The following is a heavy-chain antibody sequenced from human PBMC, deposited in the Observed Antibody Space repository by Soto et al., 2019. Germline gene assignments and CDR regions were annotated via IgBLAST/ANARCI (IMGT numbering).Heavy chain of an antibody. D-gene: IGHD5-12*01. CDR3: ATSTSFDY. CDR2: IKYDGSER. CDR1: GFTFSNYW. V-gene: IGHV3-7*02. Sequence: GGSLRLSCTASGFTFSNYWMSWVRQAPGKGLEWVAIIKYDGSERYYVDSVKGRFTISRDNAKNSLYLQMDSLRAEDTAVYYCATSTSFDYWGQGTLVTVS. J-gene: IGHJ4*02.